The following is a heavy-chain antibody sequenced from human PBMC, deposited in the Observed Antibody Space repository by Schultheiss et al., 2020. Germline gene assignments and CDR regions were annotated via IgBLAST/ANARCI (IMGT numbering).Heavy chain of an antibody. CDR2: IYHTATS. D-gene: IGHD1-26*01. Sequence: SETLSLTCAVSGGSISSSNWWSWVRQPPGKGLQWLGNIYHTATSYYNPSLRRRLSISADTSKNQFSLTLNSVTAADTAVYFCASLSGPGGSIESWGQGTRVTVS. V-gene: IGHV4-4*02. CDR3: ASLSGPGGSIES. CDR1: GGSISSSNW. J-gene: IGHJ5*02.